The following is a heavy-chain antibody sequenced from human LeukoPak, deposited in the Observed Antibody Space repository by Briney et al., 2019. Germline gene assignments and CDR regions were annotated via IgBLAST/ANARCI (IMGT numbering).Heavy chain of an antibody. CDR3: AKRDFGGNSD. CDR2: ISHSGST. CDR1: GFTFSSYA. V-gene: IGHV3-23*01. J-gene: IGHJ4*02. Sequence: GGSLRLSCAASGFTFSSYAMSWVRQAPGKGLEWVSSISHSGSTYYADSVKGRFSISRDNSKNTLYLRMNSLRAEDTAVYYCAKRDFGGNSDWGQGTLVTVSS. D-gene: IGHD4-23*01.